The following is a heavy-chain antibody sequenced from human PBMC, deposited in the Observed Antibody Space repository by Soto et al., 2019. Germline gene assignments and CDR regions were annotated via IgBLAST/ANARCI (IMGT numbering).Heavy chain of an antibody. CDR1: DGSFNFYT. Sequence: QVQLVQSGAEVKKPGSSVKVSCTASDGSFNFYTINWVRQAPGQGLEWVGRVNPIVGMSNYGQKFQGRVSITADKSTTTASMSLNSLKSEDTAIYYCATSYGSGSTHFDSWGQRTLVTVSS. V-gene: IGHV1-69*02. D-gene: IGHD3-10*01. CDR2: VNPIVGMS. CDR3: ATSYGSGSTHFDS. J-gene: IGHJ4*02.